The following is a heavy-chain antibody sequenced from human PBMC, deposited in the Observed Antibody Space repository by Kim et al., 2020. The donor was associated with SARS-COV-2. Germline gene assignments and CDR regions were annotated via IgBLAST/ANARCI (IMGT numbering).Heavy chain of an antibody. Sequence: ASVKVSCKASGYTFTGYYMHWVRQAPGQGLEWMGWINPNSGGTNYAQKFQGRVTMTRDTSISTAYMELSRLRSDDTAVYYCARAFYGRTGYFDYWGQGTLVTVSS. CDR1: GYTFTGYY. CDR2: INPNSGGT. D-gene: IGHD1-1*01. CDR3: ARAFYGRTGYFDY. V-gene: IGHV1-2*02. J-gene: IGHJ4*02.